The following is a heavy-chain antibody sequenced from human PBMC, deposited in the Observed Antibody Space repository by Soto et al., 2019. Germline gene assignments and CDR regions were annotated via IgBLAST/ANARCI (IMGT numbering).Heavy chain of an antibody. V-gene: IGHV1-46*01. CDR2: VNPSGGHT. Sequence: QVQLVQSGAEVKKPGASVKVSCKASGDTFTDYYIHWVRQAPGQGLEWMGTVNPSGGHTTYAQHCLGRWTMTRDTATSTLDMELTSLTSEDTAVYYCAGGGHVVVVTAALDYWGQGTLVTVSS. CDR3: AGGGHVVVVTAALDY. CDR1: GDTFTDYY. D-gene: IGHD2-21*02. J-gene: IGHJ4*02.